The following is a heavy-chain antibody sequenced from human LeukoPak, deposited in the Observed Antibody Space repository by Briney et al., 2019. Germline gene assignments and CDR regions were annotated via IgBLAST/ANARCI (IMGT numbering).Heavy chain of an antibody. V-gene: IGHV7-4-1*02. CDR1: GYTFTNYA. CDR3: ARTLFGDQYQLLHNWFDP. J-gene: IGHJ5*02. CDR2: INTDTGNP. Sequence: GASVKVSCKASGYTFTNYAMNWVRQAPGQGLEWMGWINTDTGNPTYAQGFTGRLVSSSDTSASTAYLQISSLKAEDTAVYYCARTLFGDQYQLLHNWFDPWGQGTLVTVSS. D-gene: IGHD2-2*01.